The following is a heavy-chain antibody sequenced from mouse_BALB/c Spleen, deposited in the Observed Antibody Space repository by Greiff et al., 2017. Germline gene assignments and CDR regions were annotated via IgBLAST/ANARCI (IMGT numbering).Heavy chain of an antibody. J-gene: IGHJ4*01. CDR1: GYTFTSYY. CDR3: ARTCSSYPECYAMDY. V-gene: IGHV1S81*02. CDR2: INPSNGGT. D-gene: IGHD1-1*01. Sequence: QVQLLESGAELVKPGASVKLSCKASGYTFTSYYMYWVKQRPGQGLEWIGEINPSNGGTNFNEKFKSKATLTVDKSSSTAYMQLSSLTSEDSAVYYCARTCSSYPECYAMDYWGQGTSVTVSS.